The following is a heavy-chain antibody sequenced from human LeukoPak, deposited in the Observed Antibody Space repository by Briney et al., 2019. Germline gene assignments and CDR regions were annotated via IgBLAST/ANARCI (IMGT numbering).Heavy chain of an antibody. V-gene: IGHV3-30*02. D-gene: IGHD2-2*02. CDR2: IRYDGSNK. CDR1: GFTFSSYG. J-gene: IGHJ1*01. CDR3: AKGRSQLLYLSMAAEYFQH. Sequence: GGSLRLSCAASGFTFSSYGMHWIRQAPGKGLEWVAFIRYDGSNKYYADSVKGRFTISRDNSKNTLYLQMNSLRAEDTAVYYCAKGRSQLLYLSMAAEYFQHWDQGTLVTVSS.